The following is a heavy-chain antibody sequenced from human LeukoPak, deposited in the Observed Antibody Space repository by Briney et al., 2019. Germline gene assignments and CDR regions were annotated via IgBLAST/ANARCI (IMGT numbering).Heavy chain of an antibody. D-gene: IGHD5-24*01. J-gene: IGHJ4*02. CDR1: GFTFSNYW. CDR2: IHDDGSST. CDR3: AREIQAHGKTHDY. Sequence: PGGSLRLSCAASGFTFSNYWMHWVRQAPGKGLVWVSRIHDDGSSTFYADSVEGRFTSSRDNAKNTLYLQMSSRRADATVLYYCAREIQAHGKTHDYCGEGTLVTVSS. V-gene: IGHV3-74*01.